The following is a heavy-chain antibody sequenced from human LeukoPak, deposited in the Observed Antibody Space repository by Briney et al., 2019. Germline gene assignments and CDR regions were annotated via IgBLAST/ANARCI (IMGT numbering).Heavy chain of an antibody. Sequence: KPGGSLRLSCAASGFTFSDYYMIWIRQAPGKGLEWVGRIKSKTDGGTTDYAAPVKGRFTISRDDSKNTLYLQMNSLKTEDTAVYYCTTRTVVVPAATKPFDYWGQGTLVTVSS. D-gene: IGHD2-2*01. CDR2: IKSKTDGGTT. V-gene: IGHV3-15*01. CDR3: TTRTVVVPAATKPFDY. CDR1: GFTFSDYY. J-gene: IGHJ4*02.